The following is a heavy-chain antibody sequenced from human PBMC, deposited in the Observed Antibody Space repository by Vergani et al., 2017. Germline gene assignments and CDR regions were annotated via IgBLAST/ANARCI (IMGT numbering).Heavy chain of an antibody. Sequence: QVQLQESGPGLVKPSETLSLTCTVSGGSISSYYWSWIRQPPGKGLEWIGYIYYSGSTNYNPSLKSRVTISVDTSKNQFSLKLSSVTAADTAVYYCARVGPVVAAAMDYDAFDIWGQGTMVTVSS. V-gene: IGHV4-59*01. J-gene: IGHJ3*02. CDR3: ARVGPVVAAAMDYDAFDI. CDR1: GGSISSYY. CDR2: IYYSGST. D-gene: IGHD2-2*01.